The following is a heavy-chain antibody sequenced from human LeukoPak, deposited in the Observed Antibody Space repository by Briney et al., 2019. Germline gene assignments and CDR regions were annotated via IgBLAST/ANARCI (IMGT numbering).Heavy chain of an antibody. CDR1: GFTLSSYA. Sequence: PGGSLRLSCAASGFTLSSYAMSWVRQAPGKGLEWVSYISSSGSTIYYADSVKGRFTISRDNAKNSLYLQMNSLRAEDTAVYYCASTLRRLFDYWGQGTLVTVSS. V-gene: IGHV3-48*03. D-gene: IGHD2-21*02. J-gene: IGHJ4*02. CDR3: ASTLRRLFDY. CDR2: ISSSGSTI.